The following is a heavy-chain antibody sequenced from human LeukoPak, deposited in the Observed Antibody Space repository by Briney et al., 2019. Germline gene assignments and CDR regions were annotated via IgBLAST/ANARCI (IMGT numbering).Heavy chain of an antibody. CDR3: ASGGSVFGVVILYYFDN. Sequence: GGSLRLSCATSGLTFSSYSMNWVRQAPGKGLEWVSYISGRSNTIYYADTVKGRFTISRDNTKNSLYLQMNSLRDEDTAVYYCASGGSVFGVVILYYFDNWGQGTLVTVSS. J-gene: IGHJ4*02. CDR2: ISGRSNTI. V-gene: IGHV3-48*02. D-gene: IGHD3-3*01. CDR1: GLTFSSYS.